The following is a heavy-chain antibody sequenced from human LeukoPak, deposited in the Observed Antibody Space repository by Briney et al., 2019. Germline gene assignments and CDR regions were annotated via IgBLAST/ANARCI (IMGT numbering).Heavy chain of an antibody. D-gene: IGHD3-22*01. CDR3: ARGHYDSSGYYLYYFDY. CDR1: GGSFSGYY. J-gene: IGHJ4*02. CDR2: INHSGST. Sequence: SETLSLTCAVYGGSFSGYYWSWIRQPPGKGLEWIGEINHSGSTNYNPSLKSRVTILVDTSKNQFSLKLSSVTAADTAVYYCARGHYDSSGYYLYYFDYWGQGTLVTVSS. V-gene: IGHV4-34*01.